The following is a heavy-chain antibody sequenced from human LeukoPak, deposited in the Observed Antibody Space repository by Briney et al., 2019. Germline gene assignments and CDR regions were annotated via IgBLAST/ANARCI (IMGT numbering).Heavy chain of an antibody. J-gene: IGHJ4*02. CDR2: ISGSGGST. D-gene: IGHD6-6*01. Sequence: GGSLRLSCAASGFTFSSYAMSWVRQAPGKGLEWVSAISGSGGSTYYADSVKGRFTISRGNSKNTLYLQMNSLRAEDTAVYYCANAGSIAARFDYWGQGTLVTVSS. V-gene: IGHV3-23*01. CDR3: ANAGSIAARFDY. CDR1: GFTFSSYA.